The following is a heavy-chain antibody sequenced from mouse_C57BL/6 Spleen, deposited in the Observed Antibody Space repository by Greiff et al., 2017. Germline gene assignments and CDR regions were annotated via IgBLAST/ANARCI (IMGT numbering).Heavy chain of an antibody. Sequence: EVQRVESGPELVKPGASVKIPCKASGYTFTDYNMDWVKQSHGKSLEWIGDINPNNGGTIYNQKFKGKATLTVDKSSSTAYMELRSLTSEDTAVYYCARELGRRDWYFDVWGTGTTVTVSS. CDR2: INPNNGGT. D-gene: IGHD4-1*01. CDR3: ARELGRRDWYFDV. J-gene: IGHJ1*03. CDR1: GYTFTDYN. V-gene: IGHV1-18*01.